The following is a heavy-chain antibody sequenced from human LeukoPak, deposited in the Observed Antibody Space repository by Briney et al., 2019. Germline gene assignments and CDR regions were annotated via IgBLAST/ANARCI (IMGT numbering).Heavy chain of an antibody. J-gene: IGHJ4*02. V-gene: IGHV3-30-3*01. CDR3: ARDGSEEWPIGY. CDR2: ISYDGSNK. CDR1: GFTFSSYA. D-gene: IGHD3-10*01. Sequence: PGGSLRLSCAASGFTFSSYAMHWVRQAPGKGLEWVAVISYDGSNKYYADSVKGRFTISRDNSKNTLYLQMNSLRAEDTAVYYCARDGSEEWPIGYWGQGTLVTVSS.